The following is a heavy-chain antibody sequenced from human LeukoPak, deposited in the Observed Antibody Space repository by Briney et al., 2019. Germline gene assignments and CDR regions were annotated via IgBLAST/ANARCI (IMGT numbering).Heavy chain of an antibody. CDR2: IYTSGST. V-gene: IGHV4-4*07. D-gene: IGHD5-18*01. J-gene: IGHJ3*02. CDR1: GYSISSGYY. Sequence: SETLSLTCTVSGYSISSGYYWSWIRQPAGKGLEWIGRIYTSGSTNYNPSLKSRVTMSVDTSKNQFSLKLSSVTAADTAVYYCARGRYSYGSPDDAFDIWGQGTMVTVSS. CDR3: ARGRYSYGSPDDAFDI.